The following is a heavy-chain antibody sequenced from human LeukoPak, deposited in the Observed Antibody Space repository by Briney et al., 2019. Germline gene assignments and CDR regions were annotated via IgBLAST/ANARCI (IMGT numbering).Heavy chain of an antibody. CDR1: GYSISSGYY. J-gene: IGHJ4*02. CDR3: ARRLYDFWSGYYSDFDY. V-gene: IGHV4-38-2*02. Sequence: SETLSLTCTVSGYSISSGYYWGWIRQPPGKGLEWIGEINHSGSTNYNPSLKSRVTISVDTSKDQFSLKLSSVTAADTAVYYCARRLYDFWSGYYSDFDYWGQGTLVTVSS. D-gene: IGHD3-3*01. CDR2: INHSGST.